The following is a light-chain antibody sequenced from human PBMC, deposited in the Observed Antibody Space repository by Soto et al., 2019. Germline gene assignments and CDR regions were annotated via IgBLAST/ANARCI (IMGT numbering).Light chain of an antibody. J-gene: IGLJ2*01. V-gene: IGLV2-14*01. CDR1: SSDVGGYNY. Sequence: QSALTQPASVSGSPGQSITISCTGTSSDVGGYNYVSWYQQHPGKAPKLMIYDVSNRPSGVSNRFSGSKSGNTASLTISGLQAEDVAYYYCSSYTSSSTLVVFGGGTKVTV. CDR3: SSYTSSSTLVV. CDR2: DVS.